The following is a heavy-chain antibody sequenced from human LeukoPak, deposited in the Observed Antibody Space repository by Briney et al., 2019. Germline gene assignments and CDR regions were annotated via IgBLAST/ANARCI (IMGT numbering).Heavy chain of an antibody. D-gene: IGHD3-22*01. CDR1: GYSFTSYW. CDR2: IYPGDSDT. V-gene: IGHV5-51*01. Sequence: GASLQISCKGSGYSFTSYWIGWVRQLPGKGLEWMGIIYPGDSDTRYSPSFQGQVTISADKSISTAYLQWSSLKASDTAMYYCARHYELTRIGAYDSSGSLWLDVWGQGTTVTVSS. J-gene: IGHJ6*02. CDR3: ARHYELTRIGAYDSSGSLWLDV.